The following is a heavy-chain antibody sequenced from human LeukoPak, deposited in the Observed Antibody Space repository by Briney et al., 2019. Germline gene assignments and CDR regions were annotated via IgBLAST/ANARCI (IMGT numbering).Heavy chain of an antibody. CDR1: GGSISSGSYF. V-gene: IGHV4-61*02. CDR2: IYTSGST. D-gene: IGHD3-22*01. J-gene: IGHJ3*02. Sequence: SETLSLTCTVSGGSISSGSYFWNWIRQPAGKGLEWIGRIYTSGSTYYNPSLKSRVTISLDTSKNRFSLKLSSVTAADTAVYYCARGGYYDSSGSRDAFDIWGQGTMVTVSS. CDR3: ARGGYYDSSGSRDAFDI.